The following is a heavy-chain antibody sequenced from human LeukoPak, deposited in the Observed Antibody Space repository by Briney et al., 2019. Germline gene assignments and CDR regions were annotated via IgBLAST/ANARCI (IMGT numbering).Heavy chain of an antibody. CDR3: ARAVGVCSTSCYRPLGWYFDF. J-gene: IGHJ2*01. V-gene: IGHV4-31*03. CDR1: GGSISSGGYY. Sequence: NPSETLSLTCTVSGGSISSGGYYWSWIRQHPGKGLEWIGYIYYSGSTYYNPSLKSRVTISVDTSKNQFSLKLSSVTAADTAVYYCARAVGVCSTSCYRPLGWYFDFWGRGTLVTVSS. D-gene: IGHD2-2*01. CDR2: IYYSGST.